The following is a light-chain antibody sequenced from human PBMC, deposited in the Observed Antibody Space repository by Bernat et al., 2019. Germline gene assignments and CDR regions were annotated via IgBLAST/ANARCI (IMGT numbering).Light chain of an antibody. Sequence: QSALTQPASVSGSPGQSITISCTGTSTDVGGYDYVSWYQQYPGKAPQLIFYNVGIRPSGVSNRFSGSESGNPASLTISGLRAEDEAMYDCNSFASSDTLVVFGGGPKLTVL. J-gene: IGLJ2*01. CDR3: NSFASSDTLVV. CDR1: STDVGGYDY. V-gene: IGLV2-14*03. CDR2: NVG.